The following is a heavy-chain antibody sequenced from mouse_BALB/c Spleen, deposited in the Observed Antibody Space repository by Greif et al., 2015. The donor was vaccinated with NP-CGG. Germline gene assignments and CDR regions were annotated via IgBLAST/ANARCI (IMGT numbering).Heavy chain of an antibody. D-gene: IGHD4-1*01. CDR3: ARHAGTEYYFDY. V-gene: IGHV5-9-1*01. CDR2: ISSGGSYT. CDR1: GFTFSSYA. J-gene: IGHJ2*01. Sequence: EVMLVESGGGLVKPGGSLKLSCAASGFTFSSYAMSWVRQTPEKRLEWVATISSGGSYTYYPDSVKGRFTISRDNAKNTLYLQMSSLRSEDTAMYYCARHAGTEYYFDYWGQGTTLTVSS.